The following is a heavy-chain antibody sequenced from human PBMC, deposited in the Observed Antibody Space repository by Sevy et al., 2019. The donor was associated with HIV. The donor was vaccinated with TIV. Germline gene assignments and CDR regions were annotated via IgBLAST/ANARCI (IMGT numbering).Heavy chain of an antibody. D-gene: IGHD4-17*01. CDR2: INSDSGVT. CDR1: GYIFIDYD. CDR3: ARLTTQPTSDLYGLDV. J-gene: IGHJ6*02. V-gene: IGHV1-2*02. Sequence: ASVKVSCKASGYIFIDYDIHWVRQAPGQGLEWMAWINSDSGVTNYAQRFQGEVTVTRDTSLSTAYLELTNLKSNDTAIYFCARLTTQPTSDLYGLDVWGQGTTVTVSS.